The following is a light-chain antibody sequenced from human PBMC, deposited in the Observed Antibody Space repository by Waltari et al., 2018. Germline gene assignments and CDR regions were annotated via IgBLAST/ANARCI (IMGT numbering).Light chain of an antibody. J-gene: IGLJ2*01. V-gene: IGLV1-47*01. CDR3: AGWDDSLTGVV. Sequence: QSVLTQPPSLSGTPGQRVPISCSGSSSTIGTTYVFWYQQFPGRATKLLIYLDDHRPSGVPDRFSASKSGSSASLTISGLRPEDEADYHCAGWDDSLTGVVFGGGTKLTV. CDR1: SSTIGTTY. CDR2: LDD.